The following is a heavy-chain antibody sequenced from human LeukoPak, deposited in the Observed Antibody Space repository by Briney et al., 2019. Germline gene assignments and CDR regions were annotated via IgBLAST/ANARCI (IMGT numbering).Heavy chain of an antibody. Sequence: SETLSLTCTVSGGSISSYYWSRIRQPPGKGLEWIGYIFYSGHTNYNPSLKSRVTLSIDTSKNQFSLKLGSVTAADTAVYYCARQPYILGAYYFDYWGQGTLVTFSS. V-gene: IGHV4-59*08. CDR2: IFYSGHT. CDR3: ARQPYILGAYYFDY. CDR1: GGSISSYY. J-gene: IGHJ4*02. D-gene: IGHD1-26*01.